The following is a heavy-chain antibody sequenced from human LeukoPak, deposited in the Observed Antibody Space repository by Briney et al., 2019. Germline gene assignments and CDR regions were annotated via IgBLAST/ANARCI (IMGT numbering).Heavy chain of an antibody. CDR2: IKSDGSST. Sequence: GGSLRLSCAASGFTFSSYWMSWVRQAPGKGLVWVSRIKSDGSSTSYADSVKGRFTISRDNAKNTLYLQMNSLRAEDTAVYYCTRDTAFEYFQHWGQGTLVTVSS. CDR3: TRDTAFEYFQH. V-gene: IGHV3-74*01. CDR1: GFTFSSYW. J-gene: IGHJ1*01. D-gene: IGHD5-18*01.